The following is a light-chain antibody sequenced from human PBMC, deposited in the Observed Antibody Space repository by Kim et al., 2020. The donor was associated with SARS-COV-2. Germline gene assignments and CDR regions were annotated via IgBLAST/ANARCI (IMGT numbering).Light chain of an antibody. CDR3: QKYNSAPWT. CDR2: DAS. CDR1: QGISNS. Sequence: ASVGDIVTITCRASQGISNSLAWYQQNPGKGPKVLIYDASTLQSVVPSRFSDSGSGTDFTLTISSLQPEDVATYYCQKYNSAPWTLGQGTKVDIK. V-gene: IGKV1-27*01. J-gene: IGKJ1*01.